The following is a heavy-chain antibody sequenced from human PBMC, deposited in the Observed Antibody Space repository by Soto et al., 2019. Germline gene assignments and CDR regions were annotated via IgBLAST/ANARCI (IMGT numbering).Heavy chain of an antibody. CDR3: ANPPRY. V-gene: IGHV1-69*02. Sequence: QVQLVQSGAEVKKPGSSVKVSCKASGGTFSSYTVSWVRQAPGQGLEWMGRIIPILGIANYAQKFQGRVTITADKATGTAYMELRSLRFEDPAVYYCANPPRYWRQGTLVTVSS. J-gene: IGHJ4*02. CDR1: GGTFSSYT. CDR2: IIPILGIA.